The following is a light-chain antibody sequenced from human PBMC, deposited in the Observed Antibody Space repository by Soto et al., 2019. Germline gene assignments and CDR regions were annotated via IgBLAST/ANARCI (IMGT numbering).Light chain of an antibody. Sequence: QSVLTQPASVSGSPGQSITISCTGTSSVVWSYNLVSWYQQHPGKAPKVMIYEGSKRPSGVSNRFPGSKSGNTASLTISGLQAEDEADYYCCSYAGSSTFVFGTGTKVTVL. CDR1: SSVVWSYNL. V-gene: IGLV2-23*01. J-gene: IGLJ1*01. CDR3: CSYAGSSTFV. CDR2: EGS.